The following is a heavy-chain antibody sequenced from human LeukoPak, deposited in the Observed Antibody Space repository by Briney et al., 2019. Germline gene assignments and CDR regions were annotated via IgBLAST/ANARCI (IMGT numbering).Heavy chain of an antibody. CDR1: GYTLTELS. CDR3: ARVSTDYYDSSGYRPAFDI. CDR2: FDPEDGET. D-gene: IGHD3-22*01. Sequence: ASVKVSCKVSGYTLTELSMHWVRQAPGKGLEWMGGFDPEDGETIYAQKFQGRVTMTEDTSTDTAYMELSSLRSDDTAVYYCARVSTDYYDSSGYRPAFDIWGQGTMVTVSS. J-gene: IGHJ3*02. V-gene: IGHV1-24*01.